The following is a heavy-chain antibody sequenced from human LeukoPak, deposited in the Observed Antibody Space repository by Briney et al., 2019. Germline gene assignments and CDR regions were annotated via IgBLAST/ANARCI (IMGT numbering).Heavy chain of an antibody. D-gene: IGHD6-19*01. CDR2: ISHDGSNK. J-gene: IGHJ4*02. CDR3: ARSESYSSARGYFDY. CDR1: GFTFSSYA. V-gene: IGHV3-30-3*01. Sequence: GGSLRLSCAASGFTFSSYAMHWVRQAPGKGLEWVAVISHDGSNKYYADSVKGRFTISRDNSKNTLYLQMNSLRAEDTAVYYCARSESYSSARGYFDYWGQGTLVTVSS.